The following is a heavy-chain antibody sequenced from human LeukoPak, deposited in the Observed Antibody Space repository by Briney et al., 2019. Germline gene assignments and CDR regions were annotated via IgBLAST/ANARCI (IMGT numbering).Heavy chain of an antibody. Sequence: ASVKVSCKASGYTFTSYAMHWVRQAPGQRLEWMGWINAGNGNTKYSQKFQGWVTMTRDTSIFTAYMELSRLRSDDTAVYYCARATYYYDSSGSTLLYYFDYWGQGTLVTVSS. J-gene: IGHJ4*02. CDR2: INAGNGNT. CDR3: ARATYYYDSSGSTLLYYFDY. V-gene: IGHV1-3*01. CDR1: GYTFTSYA. D-gene: IGHD3-22*01.